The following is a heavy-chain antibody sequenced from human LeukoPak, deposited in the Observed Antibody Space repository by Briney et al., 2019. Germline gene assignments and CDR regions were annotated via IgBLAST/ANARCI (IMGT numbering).Heavy chain of an antibody. CDR2: IYYSGST. Sequence: SETLSLTCTVSGGSISSYYWSWIRQPPGKGQEWIGYIYYSGSTNYNPSLKSRVTISVDTSKNQFSLKLSSVTAADTAVYYCARAPGYCSSTSCYDLDYFDYWGQGTLVTVSS. CDR3: ARAPGYCSSTSCYDLDYFDY. CDR1: GGSISSYY. J-gene: IGHJ4*02. V-gene: IGHV4-59*01. D-gene: IGHD2-2*01.